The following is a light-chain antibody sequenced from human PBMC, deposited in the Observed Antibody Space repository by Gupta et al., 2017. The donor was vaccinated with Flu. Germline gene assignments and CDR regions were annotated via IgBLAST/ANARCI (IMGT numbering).Light chain of an antibody. CDR3: QQCYSTPRT. J-gene: IGKJ2*01. CDR2: AAS. Sequence: DIQMTQSPSSLSASVGDRVTVTCRASQSIGIYLNWYQQKPGEAPKLLIYAASTLQSGVPPRFSGSGSGTDFTLTVSSLQPEDFATYYCQQCYSTPRTFGQGTKVEIK. V-gene: IGKV1-39*01. CDR1: QSIGIY.